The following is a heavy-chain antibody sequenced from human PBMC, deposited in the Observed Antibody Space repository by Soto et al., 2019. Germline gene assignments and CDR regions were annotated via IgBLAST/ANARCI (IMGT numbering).Heavy chain of an antibody. Sequence: GSQSLSYAAAGFPFSSTDMTWVRQAPGKGLDWVSTIDGSGGTTYYADSVKGRFTISRDNSMNTVYLQMNSLRADDTALYYCAKNSGWFNTWGQGALVTVSS. CDR3: AKNSGWFNT. D-gene: IGHD3-10*01. CDR2: IDGSGGTT. J-gene: IGHJ5*02. CDR1: GFPFSSTD. V-gene: IGHV3-23*01.